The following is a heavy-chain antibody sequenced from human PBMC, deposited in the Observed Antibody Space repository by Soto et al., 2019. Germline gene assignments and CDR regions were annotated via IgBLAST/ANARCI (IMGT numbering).Heavy chain of an antibody. Sequence: QVQLQESGPGLVKPSQTLSLTCTVSGGSISSGGYYWSWIRQHPGKGLEWIGYIYYSGSTYYNPSLKSRVTISVDTSKNQFSLKRSSVTAADTAVYYCAREGYYDLLTGYPLGFDPWGQGTLVTVSS. CDR2: IYYSGST. J-gene: IGHJ5*02. CDR3: AREGYYDLLTGYPLGFDP. V-gene: IGHV4-31*03. D-gene: IGHD3-9*01. CDR1: GGSISSGGYY.